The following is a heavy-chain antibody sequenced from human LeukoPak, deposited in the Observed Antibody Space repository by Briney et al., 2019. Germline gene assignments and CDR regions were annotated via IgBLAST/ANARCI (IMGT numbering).Heavy chain of an antibody. CDR2: ISAHNGNT. D-gene: IGHD2-21*01. CDR3: ARDLVIGETDAFDI. CDR1: SYTFTSYG. J-gene: IGHJ3*02. V-gene: IGHV1-18*01. Sequence: ASVKVSCKASSYTFTSYGISWVRQAPGQGLEWMGWISAHNGNTNYAQKLQGRVTMTTDTSTSTAYMELRSLRSDDTAVYYCARDLVIGETDAFDIWGQGTMVTVSS.